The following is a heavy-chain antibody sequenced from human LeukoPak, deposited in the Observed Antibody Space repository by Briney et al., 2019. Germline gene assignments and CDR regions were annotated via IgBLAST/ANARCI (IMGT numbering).Heavy chain of an antibody. V-gene: IGHV5-51*01. CDR1: GYSFSSYW. J-gene: IGHJ4*02. D-gene: IGHD3-10*01. CDR2: IYPGDSDT. CDR3: ASLGRIYGSGSYFNY. Sequence: PGESLKISCKASGYSFSSYWIAWVRQMPGKGLEWMGIIYPGDSDTRYSPSFQGQVTISVDKSTSNAYLQWSSLKASDTAMYYCASLGRIYGSGSYFNYWGQGTLVTVSS.